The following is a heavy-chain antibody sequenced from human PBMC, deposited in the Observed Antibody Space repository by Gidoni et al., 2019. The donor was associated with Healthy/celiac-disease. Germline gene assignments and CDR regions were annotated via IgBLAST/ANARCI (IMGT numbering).Heavy chain of an antibody. Sequence: QVQLQESGPGLVKPSQTLSLTCTVSGGSISSGSYYWSWIRQPDGKGLEWIGRIYTSGSTNYNPSLKSRVTISVDTSKNQFSLKLSSVTAADTAVYYCARWSGYYNYFDYWGQGTLVTVSS. J-gene: IGHJ4*02. CDR3: ARWSGYYNYFDY. D-gene: IGHD3-3*01. CDR1: GGSISSGSYY. CDR2: IYTSGST. V-gene: IGHV4-61*02.